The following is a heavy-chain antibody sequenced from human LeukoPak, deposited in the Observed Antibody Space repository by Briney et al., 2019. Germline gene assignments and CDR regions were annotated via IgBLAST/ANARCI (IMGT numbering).Heavy chain of an antibody. Sequence: ASVKVSCKASGYTFTSYDINRVRQATGQGLEWMGWMNSNSGNTGYAQKFQGRVTMTRNTSISTAYMELSSLRSEDTAVYYCARGPDGSGNYRWFDPWGQGTLVTVSS. D-gene: IGHD3-10*01. V-gene: IGHV1-8*01. J-gene: IGHJ5*02. CDR1: GYTFTSYD. CDR2: MNSNSGNT. CDR3: ARGPDGSGNYRWFDP.